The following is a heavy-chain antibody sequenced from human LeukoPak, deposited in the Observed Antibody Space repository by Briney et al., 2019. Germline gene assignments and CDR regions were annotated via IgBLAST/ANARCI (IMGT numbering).Heavy chain of an antibody. V-gene: IGHV3-48*04. J-gene: IGHJ4*02. D-gene: IGHD6-13*01. Sequence: PGGSLRLSCAASGFTFSTYSMNWVRQAPGKGLEWVSYISSSGSTIYYADSVKGRFTISRDNAKNSLYLQMNSLRAEDTAVYYCAKAPSSSWPYFDYWGRGTLVTVSS. CDR2: ISSSGSTI. CDR3: AKAPSSSWPYFDY. CDR1: GFTFSTYS.